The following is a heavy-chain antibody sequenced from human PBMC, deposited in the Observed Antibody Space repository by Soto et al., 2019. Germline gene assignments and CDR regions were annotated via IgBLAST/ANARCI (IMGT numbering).Heavy chain of an antibody. CDR2: IYHSGNT. V-gene: IGHV4-4*02. Sequence: TSETLSLTCAVSGGSISSSNWWSWVRQPPGKGLEWIGEIYHSGNTNYNPSLKSRVTMAVDKSRNQFSLKLSSVTAADTAVYYCARRWGEGRVDYWGQGTLVPVSS. CDR1: GGSISSSNW. J-gene: IGHJ4*02. D-gene: IGHD3-10*01. CDR3: ARRWGEGRVDY.